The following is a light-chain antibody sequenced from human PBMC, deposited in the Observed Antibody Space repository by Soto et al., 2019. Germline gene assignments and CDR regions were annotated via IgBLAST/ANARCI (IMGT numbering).Light chain of an antibody. Sequence: QSALTQPASVSGSPGQSITISCTGTSSDVGYYNYVSWYQQHPGKAPKLMIYEDGHRPSGVSIRFSGSKSSNTASVTISGLQADDEADYYCSSYAHSSIYVFGTGTKLTVL. CDR3: SSYAHSSIYV. CDR2: EDG. V-gene: IGLV2-14*01. CDR1: SSDVGYYNY. J-gene: IGLJ1*01.